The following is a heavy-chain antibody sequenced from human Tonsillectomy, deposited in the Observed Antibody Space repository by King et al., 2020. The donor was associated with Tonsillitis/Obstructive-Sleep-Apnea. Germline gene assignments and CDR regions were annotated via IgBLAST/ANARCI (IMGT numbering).Heavy chain of an antibody. V-gene: IGHV3-23*04. CDR3: AKDGRSTTPGY. CDR2: VSGSGGST. D-gene: IGHD5/OR15-5a*01. CDR1: GFSFSSSA. Sequence: VQLVQSGGGLVQPGGSLRLSCAASGFSFSSSAMSWVRQAPGKGLEWVSTVSGSGGSTYYADSVKGRFTVSRDNSKDTLYLQMNSRRAEDTALYFCAKDGRSTTPGYWGQGTLVTVSS. J-gene: IGHJ4*02.